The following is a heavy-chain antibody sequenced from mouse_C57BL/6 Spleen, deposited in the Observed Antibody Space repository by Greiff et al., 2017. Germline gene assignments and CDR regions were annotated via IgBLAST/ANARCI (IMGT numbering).Heavy chain of an antibody. V-gene: IGHV1-76*01. CDR2: IYPGSGNT. D-gene: IGHD3-2*02. CDR3: ASDSSCFAY. CDR1: GYTFTDYY. J-gene: IGHJ3*01. Sequence: LVESGAELVRPGASVKLSCKASGYTFTDYYINWVKQRPGQGLEWIARIYPGSGNTYYNEKFKGKATLTAEKSSSTAYMQLSSLTSEDSAVYFCASDSSCFAYWGQGTLVTVSA.